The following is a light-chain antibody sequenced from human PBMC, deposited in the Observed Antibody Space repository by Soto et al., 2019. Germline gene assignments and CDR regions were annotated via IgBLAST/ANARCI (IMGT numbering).Light chain of an antibody. J-gene: IGKJ1*01. CDR3: QQYNNWPPRWT. Sequence: EIVMTQSPATLSVSPGERATLSCRVSQSVSSNLAWYQQKPGQAPRLLIYGASTRATGIPARFSGSGSGTEFTLTISSLQSEDFAVYYCQQYNNWPPRWTFGQGTKVETK. V-gene: IGKV3-15*01. CDR2: GAS. CDR1: QSVSSN.